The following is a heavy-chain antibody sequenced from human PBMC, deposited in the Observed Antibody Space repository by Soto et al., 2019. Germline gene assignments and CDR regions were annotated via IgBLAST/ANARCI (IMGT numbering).Heavy chain of an antibody. CDR3: ARDASGWSVY. CDR1: GFTFSDYW. D-gene: IGHD6-19*01. J-gene: IGHJ4*02. V-gene: IGHV3-7*04. CDR2: MKQDGSEK. Sequence: EVQLVESGGGLVQPGGSLRISCAASGFTFSDYWMSWVRQAPGKGLEWVANMKQDGSEKFYADSVKGRFTISRDNAKESLFLQMNSLRDEDTAVYYCARDASGWSVYWGQGTLVTVSS.